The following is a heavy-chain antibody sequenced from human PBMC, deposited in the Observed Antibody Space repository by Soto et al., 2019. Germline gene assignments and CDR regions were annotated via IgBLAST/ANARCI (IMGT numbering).Heavy chain of an antibody. Sequence: EVQLVETGGDLIQPGGSLRLSCAASGFTVSSSYMSWVRQAPGKGLEWVSGIYSGDSTYYADSVKGRFTVSRDNSKNALYLQMNFLRPEDTAVYYCAREVLGGWLGSFDLWGQGTMVTVSS. CDR3: AREVLGGWLGSFDL. CDR1: GFTVSSSY. J-gene: IGHJ3*01. D-gene: IGHD3-16*01. CDR2: IYSGDST. V-gene: IGHV3-53*02.